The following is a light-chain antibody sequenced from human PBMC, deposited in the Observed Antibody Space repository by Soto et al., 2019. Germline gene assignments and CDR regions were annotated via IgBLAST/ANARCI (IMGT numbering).Light chain of an antibody. CDR2: GAS. Sequence: DIQLTQSPSSLSASVGDRVTITCRASQGVSKWLAWYQQKPGKAPILLIHGASNLQTGVPSRFSGSGSGTDFVLTITSLQPDDFANYYCQQYDTYFRYTFGQGTKLDIK. CDR3: QQYDTYFRYT. V-gene: IGKV1-12*01. J-gene: IGKJ2*01. CDR1: QGVSKW.